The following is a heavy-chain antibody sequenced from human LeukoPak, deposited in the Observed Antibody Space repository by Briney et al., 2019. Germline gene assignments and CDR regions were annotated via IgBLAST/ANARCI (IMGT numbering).Heavy chain of an antibody. J-gene: IGHJ6*03. V-gene: IGHV1-46*01. D-gene: IGHD6-6*01. CDR3: ARDFGIAARPSESPYYMDV. Sequence: ASVKVSCKASGYTFTSYYMHWVRQAPGQGLEWMGIINPSGGSTSYAQKFQGRVTMTRDTSTSTVYMELSSLRSEDTAVYYYARDFGIAARPSESPYYMDVWGKGTTVTVSS. CDR2: INPSGGST. CDR1: GYTFTSYY.